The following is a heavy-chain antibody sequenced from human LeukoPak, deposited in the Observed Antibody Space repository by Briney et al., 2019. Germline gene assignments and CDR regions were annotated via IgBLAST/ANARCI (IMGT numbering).Heavy chain of an antibody. D-gene: IGHD3-9*01. Sequence: PGGSLRLSCAASGFTVSSNYMSWVRQAPGKGLEWVSAISVNGNSIYYADSVKGRFTISRDNSKSTLYLQMDSLRAEDTAVYQCAKDSPVLTVWGQGTLVTVS. CDR1: GFTVSSNY. J-gene: IGHJ4*02. CDR3: AKDSPVLTV. V-gene: IGHV3-23*01. CDR2: ISVNGNSI.